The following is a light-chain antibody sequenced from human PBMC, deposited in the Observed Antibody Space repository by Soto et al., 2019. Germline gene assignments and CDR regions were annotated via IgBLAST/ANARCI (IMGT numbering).Light chain of an antibody. CDR1: SSDVGGYNY. J-gene: IGLJ1*01. V-gene: IGLV2-14*01. CDR2: DVS. CDR3: SSYSSSSTLV. Sequence: QSALTQPASVSGSPGQSITISCTGTSSDVGGYNYVSWYQQHPRKAPKLMIYDVSNRPSGVSNRFSGSKSGNTASLTISGLQAEDEADYYSSSYSSSSTLVFGTGTMVTVL.